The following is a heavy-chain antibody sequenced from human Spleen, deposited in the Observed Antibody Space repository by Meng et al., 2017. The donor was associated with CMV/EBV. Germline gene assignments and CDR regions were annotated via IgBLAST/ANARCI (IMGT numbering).Heavy chain of an antibody. CDR1: GFTFSSYA. V-gene: IGHV3-30*04. CDR2: ISYDGSNK. CDR3: ARDQEWELLVGYFDY. Sequence: GESLKISCAASGFTFSSYALQWVRQAPGKGLEWVAVISYDGSNKYYADSVKGRFTISRDNSKNTLYLQMNSLRAEDTAVYYCARDQEWELLVGYFDYWGQGTLVTVSS. D-gene: IGHD1-26*01. J-gene: IGHJ4*02.